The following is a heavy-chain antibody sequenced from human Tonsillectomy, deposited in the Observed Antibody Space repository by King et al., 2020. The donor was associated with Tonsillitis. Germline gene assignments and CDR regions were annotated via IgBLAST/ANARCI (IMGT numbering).Heavy chain of an antibody. J-gene: IGHJ4*02. CDR1: GFTFSSYA. Sequence: VQLVESGGGLVQPEGSLRLSCAASGFTFSSYAMSWVRQAPGKGLEWVSAISGSGGSTYYADSVKGRFTISRDNSKNTLYLQMKSLRAEYTAVYYCAKEGVDIGSGGYWGQGTLVTVSS. D-gene: IGHD5/OR15-5a*01. CDR2: ISGSGGST. V-gene: IGHV3-23*04. CDR3: AKEGVDIGSGGY.